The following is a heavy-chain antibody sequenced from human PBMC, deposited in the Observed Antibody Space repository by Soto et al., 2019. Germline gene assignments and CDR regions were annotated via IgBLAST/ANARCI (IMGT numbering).Heavy chain of an antibody. CDR1: GFTFSHHY. D-gene: IGHD5-12*01. J-gene: IGHJ6*02. Sequence: GGSLTLSCAASGFTFSHHYMDWVRQAPGKGLEWVGRTRNKANSYTTEYAASGKGRFTISRDDSKNSLYLQMNSLQTEDTAVYYCARGSSRLKTPYDYSSRSLWARGTTLTVSS. CDR2: TRNKANSYTT. CDR3: ARGSSRLKTPYDYSSRSL. V-gene: IGHV3-72*01.